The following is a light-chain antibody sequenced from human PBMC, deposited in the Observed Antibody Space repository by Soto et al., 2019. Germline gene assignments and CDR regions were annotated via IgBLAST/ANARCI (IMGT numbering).Light chain of an antibody. J-gene: IGKJ2*01. Sequence: EIVLTQSPATLSLSPGERATLSCRASQSVNSFLAWYQQKPGQAPRLLIYDASNRATGIPARFSGSGSGTDFTLTISSLEPEDFALYYCQQRSGWPRTFGRGTNLEFK. CDR2: DAS. V-gene: IGKV3-11*01. CDR1: QSVNSF. CDR3: QQRSGWPRT.